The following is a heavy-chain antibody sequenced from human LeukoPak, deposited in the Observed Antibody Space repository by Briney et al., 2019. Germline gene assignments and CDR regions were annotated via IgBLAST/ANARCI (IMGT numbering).Heavy chain of an antibody. J-gene: IGHJ4*02. CDR1: GFTFSSYA. CDR3: AKDTDYYDSSGSFDY. V-gene: IGHV3-23*01. Sequence: GGSLRLSCAASGFTFSSYAMGWVRQAPGKGLEWVSAISGSGGSTYYADSVKGRFTISRDNSKNTLYLQMNSLRAEDTAVYYCAKDTDYYDSSGSFDYWGQGTLVTVSS. D-gene: IGHD3-22*01. CDR2: ISGSGGST.